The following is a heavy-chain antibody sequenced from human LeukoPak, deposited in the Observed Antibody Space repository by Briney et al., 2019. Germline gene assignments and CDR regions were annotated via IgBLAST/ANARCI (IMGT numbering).Heavy chain of an antibody. J-gene: IGHJ4*02. V-gene: IGHV3-74*01. CDR1: GVTLSSYA. D-gene: IGHD7-27*01. Sequence: PGGSLRLSCAAPGVTLSSYAMSWARQAPGKGLVWVSRINSDGSSTSYADSVKGRFTISRDNAKNTLYLQMNSLRAEDTAVYYCARVLTGTAPFDYWGQGTLATVSS. CDR2: INSDGSST. CDR3: ARVLTGTAPFDY.